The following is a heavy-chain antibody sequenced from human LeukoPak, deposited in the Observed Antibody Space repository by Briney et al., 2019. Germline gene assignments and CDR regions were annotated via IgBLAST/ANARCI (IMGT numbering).Heavy chain of an antibody. CDR3: TTQEGSPSFSGGSCYDAFDI. Sequence: GGSLRLTCAAYGFTFSNNWMDWDRQAPGKGLVWVSRINSDGSSTTYADSVKGRFTISRDNAKNTLYLQMNSLRAEDTAGYYITTQEGSPSFSGGSCYDAFDIWGQGTMVTVSS. V-gene: IGHV3-74*01. CDR2: INSDGSST. CDR1: GFTFSNNW. D-gene: IGHD2-15*01. J-gene: IGHJ3*02.